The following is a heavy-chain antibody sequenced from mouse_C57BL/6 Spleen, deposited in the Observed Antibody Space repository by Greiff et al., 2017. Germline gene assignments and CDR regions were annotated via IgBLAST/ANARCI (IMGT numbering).Heavy chain of an antibody. CDR3: VLGGLITTVVDWYFDV. J-gene: IGHJ1*03. Sequence: EVQGVESGGGLVKPGGSLKLSCAASGFTFSDYGMHWVRQAPEKGLEWVAYISSGSSTIYYADTVKGRFTISRDNAENTLFLQMTSLRSEDPAMYYCVLGGLITTVVDWYFDVWGTGTTVTVSS. CDR1: GFTFSDYG. CDR2: ISSGSSTI. V-gene: IGHV5-17*01. D-gene: IGHD1-1*01.